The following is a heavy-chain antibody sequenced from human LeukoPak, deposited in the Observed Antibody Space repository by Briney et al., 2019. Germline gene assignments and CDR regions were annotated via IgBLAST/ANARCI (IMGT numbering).Heavy chain of an antibody. CDR1: GFTFSTYW. J-gene: IGHJ3*02. CDR2: IKQGGSEK. D-gene: IGHD1-1*01. Sequence: PGGSLRLSCATSGFTFSTYWMSWVHQAPGKGLEWVANIKQGGSEKYYVDSVKGRFTISRDNAKNSLYLQMNSLRAEDTAMYYCARDARTASGNFDIWGQGTMVTVSS. V-gene: IGHV3-7*01. CDR3: ARDARTASGNFDI.